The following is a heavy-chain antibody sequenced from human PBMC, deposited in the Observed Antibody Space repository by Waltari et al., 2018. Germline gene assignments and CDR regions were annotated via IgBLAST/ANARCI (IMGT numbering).Heavy chain of an antibody. CDR2: IVVGSGNT. J-gene: IGHJ3*02. D-gene: IGHD3-3*01. CDR3: AADPTFWSGYYYAFDI. V-gene: IGHV1-58*01. CDR1: GFTFTSSA. Sequence: QMQLVQSGPEVKKPGTSVKVSCKASGFTFTSSAVQWVRQARGQRLEWIGWIVVGSGNTNYAQKFQERVTITRDMSTSTAYMELSSLRSEDTAVYYCAADPTFWSGYYYAFDIWGQGTMVTVSS.